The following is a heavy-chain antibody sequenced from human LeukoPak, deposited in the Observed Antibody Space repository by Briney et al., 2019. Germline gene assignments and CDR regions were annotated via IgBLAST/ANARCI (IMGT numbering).Heavy chain of an antibody. Sequence: SETLSDTCTVSGGSISSSSYYWGWIRQPPGKGLEWIGSIYYSGSTYYNPSLKSRVTISVDTSKNQFSLKLSSVTAADTAVYYCARQITLIVVDYWGQGTVVTVSS. CDR1: GGSISSSSYY. V-gene: IGHV4-39*01. D-gene: IGHD3-22*01. CDR2: IYYSGST. CDR3: ARQITLIVVDY. J-gene: IGHJ4*02.